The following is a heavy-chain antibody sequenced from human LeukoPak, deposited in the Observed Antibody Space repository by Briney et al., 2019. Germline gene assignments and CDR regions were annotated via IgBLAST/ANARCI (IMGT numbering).Heavy chain of an antibody. Sequence: NSSETLSLTCTVSSDSIFTSNWWSWVRLPPGKGLEWIGQIFHSGSTSYSPSLKSRVTISMDKSKNQISLRLTSVTAADTAVYYCARSPTKRVPEDYWGQGTLVTVSS. V-gene: IGHV4-4*02. CDR3: ARSPTKRVPEDY. D-gene: IGHD2-2*01. J-gene: IGHJ4*02. CDR2: IFHSGST. CDR1: SDSIFTSNW.